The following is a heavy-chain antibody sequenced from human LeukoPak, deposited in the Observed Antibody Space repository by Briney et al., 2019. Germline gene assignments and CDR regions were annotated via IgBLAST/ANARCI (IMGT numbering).Heavy chain of an antibody. Sequence: ASVKVSCKASGYTFTSYDINWVRQATGQGLEWMGWMNPNSGNTGYAQKFQGRVTMTRNTSISTAYMELSSLRSEDTAVYYCARGAYDILTGYYHFDYWGQGTLVTVSS. D-gene: IGHD3-9*01. CDR3: ARGAYDILTGYYHFDY. CDR2: MNPNSGNT. V-gene: IGHV1-8*01. CDR1: GYTFTSYD. J-gene: IGHJ4*02.